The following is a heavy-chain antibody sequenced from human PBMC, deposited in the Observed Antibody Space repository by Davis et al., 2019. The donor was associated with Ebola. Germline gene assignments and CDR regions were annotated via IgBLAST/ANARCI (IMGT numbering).Heavy chain of an antibody. V-gene: IGHV3-53*05. CDR3: ARNVGY. J-gene: IGHJ4*02. CDR2: IYIGGNT. CDR1: GFTVSSYY. Sequence: GESLKISCAASGFTVSSYYMSWVRQAPGKGLEWVSVIYIGGNTYYADSVKGRFTISRDSSKNTLYLQMNSLRAEDTAVYYCARNVGYWGQGTLVTVSS.